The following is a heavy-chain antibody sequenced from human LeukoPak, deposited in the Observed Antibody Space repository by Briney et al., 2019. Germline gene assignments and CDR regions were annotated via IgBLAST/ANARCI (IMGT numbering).Heavy chain of an antibody. CDR2: IYYSVST. CDR1: GGSISSSSYY. J-gene: IGHJ6*02. CDR3: ARRTVTSLNYYHYGMDV. V-gene: IGHV4-39*01. Sequence: SETLSLTCTVSGGSISSSSYYWGWIRQPPGKGLEWIGSIYYSVSTYYNLSLKSRVTISVDTSKNQFSLKLSSVTAADTAVYYCARRTVTSLNYYHYGMDVWGQGTTVTVSS. D-gene: IGHD4-17*01.